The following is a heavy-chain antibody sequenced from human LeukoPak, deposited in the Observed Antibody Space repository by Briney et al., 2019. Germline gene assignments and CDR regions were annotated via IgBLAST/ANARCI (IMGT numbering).Heavy chain of an antibody. D-gene: IGHD5-12*01. CDR1: GGTFSSYA. J-gene: IGHJ5*02. CDR3: ARESDYDHWFDP. Sequence: SVKVSCKASGGTFSSYAISWVRQAPGQGLEWMGMIIPIFGIANYAQKFQGRVTITADKSTSTAYMELSSLRSEDTAVYYCARESDYDHWFDPWGQGTLVTVSS. CDR2: IIPIFGIA. V-gene: IGHV1-69*04.